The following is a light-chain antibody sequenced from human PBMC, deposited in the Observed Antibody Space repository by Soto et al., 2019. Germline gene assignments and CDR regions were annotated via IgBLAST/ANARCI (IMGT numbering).Light chain of an antibody. CDR3: LQCGSSPLMYT. J-gene: IGKJ2*01. Sequence: EIVLPQSPGTLCLSPGEIATISSRASQSVTTSYLAWYQQKPGQDPRLLSYGASSSATGIPARFSGSWSGTDFTLTISRPEPEDFAVYYCLQCGSSPLMYTFGQGTKLDIK. V-gene: IGKV3-20*01. CDR2: GAS. CDR1: QSVTTSY.